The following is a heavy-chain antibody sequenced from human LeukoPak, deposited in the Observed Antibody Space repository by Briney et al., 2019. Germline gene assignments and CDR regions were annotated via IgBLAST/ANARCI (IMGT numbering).Heavy chain of an antibody. D-gene: IGHD3-9*01. CDR2: IYSSGAT. CDR3: ARDLLTGNWFDP. J-gene: IGHJ5*02. V-gene: IGHV4-59*01. CDR1: GGSISGYY. Sequence: PSETLSLTCTVSGGSISGYYWSWIRQPPGKGLEWIGYIYSSGATNYNPSLKSQITISLDTSKNQFSLKLSSVTAADTAVYYCARDLLTGNWFDPWGQGTLVTVSS.